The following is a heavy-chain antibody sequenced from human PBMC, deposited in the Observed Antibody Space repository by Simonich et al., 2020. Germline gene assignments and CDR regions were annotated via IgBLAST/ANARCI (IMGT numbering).Heavy chain of an antibody. CDR2: MNTYRGGT. D-gene: IGHD7-27*01. CDR3: ASGWDWGFSHMSDY. CDR1: GYTFTGYY. J-gene: IGHJ4*02. Sequence: QVQLVQSGAEVKKPGASVKVSCKASGYTFTGYYMHRVRQAPGQGLEWVGRMNTYRGGTNYAQKFKGRVTMTRDTSISTAYMELGRLRSDDTAVYYCASGWDWGFSHMSDYWGQGTLVTVSS. V-gene: IGHV1-2*06.